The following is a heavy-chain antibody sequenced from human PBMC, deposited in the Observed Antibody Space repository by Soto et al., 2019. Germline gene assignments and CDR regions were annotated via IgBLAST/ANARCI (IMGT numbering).Heavy chain of an antibody. J-gene: IGHJ4*02. CDR2: ISYDGSNK. Sequence: PGGSLRLSCAASGFTFSSYAMHWVRQAPGKGLEWVAVISYDGSNKYYADSVKGRFTISRDNSKSTLYLQMNSLRAEDTAVYYCARGPTSKPTNYYGSGSYSDWGQGTLVTVSS. CDR1: GFTFSSYA. CDR3: ARGPTSKPTNYYGSGSYSD. D-gene: IGHD3-10*01. V-gene: IGHV3-30-3*01.